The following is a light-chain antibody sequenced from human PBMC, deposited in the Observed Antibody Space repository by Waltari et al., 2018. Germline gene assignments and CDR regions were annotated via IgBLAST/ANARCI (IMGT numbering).Light chain of an antibody. Sequence: QSALTQPASVSGSPGQSITIPCSGTDSDVGAYDFVSCYHQHPGKAPHLIIYEVSSRPSGISNRFSASKSGNTASLTISGLQAEDEADYYCSSYTTSSAPGVFGTGTRVTVL. CDR2: EVS. CDR3: SSYTTSSAPGV. J-gene: IGLJ1*01. V-gene: IGLV2-14*01. CDR1: DSDVGAYDF.